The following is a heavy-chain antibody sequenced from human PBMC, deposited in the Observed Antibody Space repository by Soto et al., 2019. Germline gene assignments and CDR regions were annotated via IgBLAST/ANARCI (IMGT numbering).Heavy chain of an antibody. V-gene: IGHV4-38-2*02. CDR2: IYHSGST. CDR3: ARNTSGRNFHY. CDR1: SSPINSRYY. D-gene: IGHD6-19*01. J-gene: IGHJ4*02. Sequence: SDTLSLTCTVSSSPINSRYYWGWIRQTPGKGLEWVASIYHSGSTHYNPSLKSRATISVDTSNNQFSLRLSSVTAADTAIYYCARNTSGRNFHYWGEGTRVTVSS.